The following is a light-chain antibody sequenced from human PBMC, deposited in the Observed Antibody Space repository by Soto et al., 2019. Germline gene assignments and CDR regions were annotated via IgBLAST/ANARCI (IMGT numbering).Light chain of an antibody. CDR1: QGISSY. Sequence: AIRMTQSPSSLSASTGDRVTITCRASQGISSYLAWYQQKPGKAPKLLIYAASSLQSGVPSRFSGSGSGTDFTLTISSLQPEDFVTYYCQQSYSTPRTFGQGTKVDIK. CDR2: AAS. CDR3: QQSYSTPRT. V-gene: IGKV1-8*01. J-gene: IGKJ1*01.